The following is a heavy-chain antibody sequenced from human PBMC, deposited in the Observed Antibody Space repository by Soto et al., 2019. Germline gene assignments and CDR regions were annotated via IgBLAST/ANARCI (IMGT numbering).Heavy chain of an antibody. D-gene: IGHD3-10*01. V-gene: IGHV4-59*08. CDR2: IYYSGST. CDR1: GGSISSYY. J-gene: IGHJ4*02. Sequence: PSETLSLTCTVSGGSISSYYWSWIRQPPGKGLEWIGYIYYSGSTNYNPSLKSRVTISVDTSKNQFSLKLSSVTAADTAVYYCAGTDYYGSGSYRAFGNYWGQGTLVTVSS. CDR3: AGTDYYGSGSYRAFGNY.